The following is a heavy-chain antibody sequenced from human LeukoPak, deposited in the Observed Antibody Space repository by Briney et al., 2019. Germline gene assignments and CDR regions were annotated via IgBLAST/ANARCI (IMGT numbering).Heavy chain of an antibody. Sequence: SQTLSLTCAISGDSVSSNSAAWNWIRQSPSRGLEWLGRTYYRSKWYSDYAVSVKSRITINPDTSKNQFSLHLNSVTPEDTAVYYCARGPQVVGYCYIDEWGKGTTVTVSS. J-gene: IGHJ6*03. CDR1: GDSVSSNSAA. V-gene: IGHV6-1*01. CDR3: ARGPQVVGYCYIDE. CDR2: TYYRSKWYS. D-gene: IGHD2-15*01.